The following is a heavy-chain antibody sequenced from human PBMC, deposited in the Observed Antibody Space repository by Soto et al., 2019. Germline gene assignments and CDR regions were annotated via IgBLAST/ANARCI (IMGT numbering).Heavy chain of an antibody. CDR1: GFTFSSYG. J-gene: IGHJ5*02. V-gene: IGHV3-30*03. CDR2: ISYDGSNK. CDR3: VRDLRSKGVVPAAISWFDP. Sequence: PGGSLRLSCAASGFTFSSYGMHWVRQAPGKGLEWVAVISYDGSNKYYADSVKGRFTISRDNSKNTLYLQMNSLRAEDTAVYYCVRDLRSKGVVPAAISWFDPWGQGTLVTVSS. D-gene: IGHD2-2*01.